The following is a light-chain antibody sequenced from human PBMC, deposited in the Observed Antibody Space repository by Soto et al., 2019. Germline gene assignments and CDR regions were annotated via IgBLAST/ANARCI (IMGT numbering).Light chain of an antibody. Sequence: EIVMTQSPATLSVSPGERATLSCRASQSISSSLAWYQQKPGQPPRLLIYGASARATAIPARFSGSGSGTEFTLTISSLQSVDFAVYYCQQYNNWPPLTFGGGTKVEIK. V-gene: IGKV3-15*01. J-gene: IGKJ4*01. CDR3: QQYNNWPPLT. CDR2: GAS. CDR1: QSISSS.